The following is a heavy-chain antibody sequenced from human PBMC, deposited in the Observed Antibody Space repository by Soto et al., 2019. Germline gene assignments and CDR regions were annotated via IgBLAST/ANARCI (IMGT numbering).Heavy chain of an antibody. CDR3: AREPDLPPLLYYFDY. Sequence: ASVKVSCKASGYTFTSYAMHWVRQAPGQRLEWMGWINAGNGNTKYSQKFQGRVTITRDTSASTAYMELSSLRSEDTAVYYCAREPDLPPLLYYFDYWGKGTLVTVPS. J-gene: IGHJ4*02. CDR2: INAGNGNT. D-gene: IGHD2-15*01. CDR1: GYTFTSYA. V-gene: IGHV1-3*01.